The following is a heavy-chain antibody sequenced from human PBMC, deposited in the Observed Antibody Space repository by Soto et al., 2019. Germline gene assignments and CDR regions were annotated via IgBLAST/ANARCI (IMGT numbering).Heavy chain of an antibody. J-gene: IGHJ4*02. CDR2: ISGSGGST. CDR3: VGYQMLSNY. CDR1: GVTFSSYA. Sequence: EVQLLESGGGLVQPGGSLRLSCAASGVTFSSYAMSWVRQAPGKGLEWVSAISGSGGSTYYADSVKGRFTISRDNSKNTLYLQMNSLRGEDTAVYYCVGYQMLSNYWGQGTLVTVSS. D-gene: IGHD2-2*01. V-gene: IGHV3-23*01.